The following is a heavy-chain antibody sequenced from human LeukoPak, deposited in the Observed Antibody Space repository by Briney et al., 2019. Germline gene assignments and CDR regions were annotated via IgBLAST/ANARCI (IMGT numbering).Heavy chain of an antibody. Sequence: SETLSLTCTVSGGSISSSSYYWGWIRQPPGKGLEWIGEINHSGSTNYNPSLKSRVTISVDTSKNQFSLKLSSVTAADTAVYYCARETTVAPYYYFDYWGQGTLVTVSS. CDR2: INHSGST. CDR3: ARETTVAPYYYFDY. J-gene: IGHJ4*02. D-gene: IGHD6-19*01. CDR1: GGSISSSSYY. V-gene: IGHV4-39*07.